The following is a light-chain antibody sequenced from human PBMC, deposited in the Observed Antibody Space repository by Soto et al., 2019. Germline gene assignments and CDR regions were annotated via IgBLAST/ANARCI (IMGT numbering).Light chain of an antibody. V-gene: IGKV2-28*01. CDR2: WAF. CDR1: HSLLHSNGYNY. Sequence: DIVMTQSPLSLPVTPGEPSSISCSSSHSLLHSNGYNYLDWYQQRPGQSPKLLIYWAFTREFGVPDRFSGSGSGTDFTLTISSLQAEDVAVYYCQQYYTTPWTFGQGTKVDIK. CDR3: QQYYTTPWT. J-gene: IGKJ1*01.